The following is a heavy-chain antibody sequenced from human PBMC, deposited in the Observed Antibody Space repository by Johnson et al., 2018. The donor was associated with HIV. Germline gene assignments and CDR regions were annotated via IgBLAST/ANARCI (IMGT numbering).Heavy chain of an antibody. J-gene: IGHJ3*02. CDR1: GFTFSSYA. V-gene: IGHV3-30-3*01. CDR2: ISYDGSNK. CDR3: ARWVDTTFDI. D-gene: IGHD5-18*01. Sequence: QEKLVESGGGVVQPGRSLRLSCAASGFTFSSYAMHWVRQAPGKGLEWVAVISYDGSNKYYADSVKGRFTISRDNAKNSLYLQMNSLRAEDTAVYYCARWVDTTFDIWGQGTMVTVSS.